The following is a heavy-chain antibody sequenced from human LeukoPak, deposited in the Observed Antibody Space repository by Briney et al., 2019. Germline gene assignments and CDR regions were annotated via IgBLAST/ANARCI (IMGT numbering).Heavy chain of an antibody. D-gene: IGHD3-3*01. V-gene: IGHV3-15*01. CDR2: IKSKTDGGTT. Sequence: PGGSLRLSCAASGFTFSNAWMSWVRQAPGKGLEWVGRIKSKTDGGTTDYAAPVKGRFTISRDDSKNTLYLQMNSLKTEDTAVYYSLWSGYYPFLSYFDYWGQGTLVTVSS. J-gene: IGHJ4*02. CDR1: GFTFSNAW. CDR3: LWSGYYPFLSYFDY.